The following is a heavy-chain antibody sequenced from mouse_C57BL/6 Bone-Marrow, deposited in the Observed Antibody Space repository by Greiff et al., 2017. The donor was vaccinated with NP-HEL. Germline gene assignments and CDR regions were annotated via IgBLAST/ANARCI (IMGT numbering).Heavy chain of an antibody. J-gene: IGHJ3*01. Sequence: EVKLQESGGGLVQPGGSLKLSCAASGFTFSDYYMYWVRQTPEKRLEWVAYISNGGGSTYYPDTVKGRFTISRDNAKNTLYLQMSRLKSEDTAMYYCARTPDYYGSSSWFAYWGQGTLVTVSA. D-gene: IGHD1-1*01. V-gene: IGHV5-12*01. CDR1: GFTFSDYY. CDR3: ARTPDYYGSSSWFAY. CDR2: ISNGGGST.